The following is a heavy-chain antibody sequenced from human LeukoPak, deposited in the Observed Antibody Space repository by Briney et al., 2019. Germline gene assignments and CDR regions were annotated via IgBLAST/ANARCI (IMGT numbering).Heavy chain of an antibody. CDR2: IYSGGST. CDR1: GFTVSSNY. J-gene: IGHJ4*02. CDR3: AILPYCGGDCYPNDY. D-gene: IGHD2-21*02. V-gene: IGHV3-66*01. Sequence: GGSLRLSCAATGFTVSSNYMSWVRQAPGKGLEWVSVIYSGGSTYYADSVKGRFTISRDNSKNTLYLQMNSLRAEDTAVYYCAILPYCGGDCYPNDYWGQGTLVTVSS.